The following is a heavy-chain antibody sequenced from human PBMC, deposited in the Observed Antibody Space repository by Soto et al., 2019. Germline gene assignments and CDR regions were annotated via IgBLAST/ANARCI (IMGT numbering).Heavy chain of an antibody. CDR3: ARGGYCSSTSCYSGVYYYYGMDV. D-gene: IGHD2-2*02. J-gene: IGHJ6*02. Sequence: QVPLVQSGAEVKKPGASVKVSCKASGYTFTSYGISWVRQAPGQGLEWMGWISAYHGNTNYAQKLQGRVTMTTDTSTSTAYMELRSLRPDDTAVYYCARGGYCSSTSCYSGVYYYYGMDVWGQGTPVTVSS. CDR1: GYTFTSYG. V-gene: IGHV1-18*01. CDR2: ISAYHGNT.